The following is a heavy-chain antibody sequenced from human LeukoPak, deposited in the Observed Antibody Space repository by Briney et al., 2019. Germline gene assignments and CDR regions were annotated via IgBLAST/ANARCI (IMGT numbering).Heavy chain of an antibody. D-gene: IGHD5-24*01. CDR3: ARVGEKAFHLWPEIDY. V-gene: IGHV3-21*05. CDR2: VSTSSSYI. Sequence: PVQPLDSPSVVSTSSSYIYYADSVKGRFTISRDNAKNSLYLQMNSLRAEDTAVYYCARVGEKAFHLWPEIDYWGQGTLVTVSS. J-gene: IGHJ4*02.